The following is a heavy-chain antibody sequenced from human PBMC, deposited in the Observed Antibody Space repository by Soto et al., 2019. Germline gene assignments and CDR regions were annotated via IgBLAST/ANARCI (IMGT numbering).Heavy chain of an antibody. D-gene: IGHD5-18*01. J-gene: IGHJ4*02. CDR3: SRGILV. V-gene: IGHV4-31*03. CDR2: ISYGGST. Sequence: QVQLQESGPGLVKPSQTLSLTCTVSGGSINSGGYCWSWIRQHPGKGLDWIGCISYGGSTSYNPSLKSRVTISEDTSKNLFALKLTSVTAADTAVYYCSRGILVWGEGALITVSS. CDR1: GGSINSGGYC.